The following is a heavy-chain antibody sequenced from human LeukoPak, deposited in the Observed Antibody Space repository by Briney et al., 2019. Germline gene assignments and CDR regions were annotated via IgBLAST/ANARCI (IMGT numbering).Heavy chain of an antibody. J-gene: IGHJ4*02. CDR3: ARDQVYYDFWSAY. CDR1: GFTFGDYS. D-gene: IGHD3-3*01. CDR2: IRSKAHGGTT. Sequence: GGSLRLSCTGSGFTFGDYSMIWVRQAPGKGLEWVAFIRSKAHGGTTEYAASVKGRFTFSRDDSRSVAYLQMNNLRTEDTAVYYCARDQVYYDFWSAYWGQGTLVTVSS. V-gene: IGHV3-49*04.